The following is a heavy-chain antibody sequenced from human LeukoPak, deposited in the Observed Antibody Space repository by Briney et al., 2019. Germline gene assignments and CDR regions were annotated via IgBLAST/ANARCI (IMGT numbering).Heavy chain of an antibody. J-gene: IGHJ5*02. Sequence: GGSLRLSCAASGFTFSNYAMSWVRQAPGKGLEWVSVIYSGGSTYYADSVKGRFTISRDNSKNTLYLQMNSLRAEDTAVYYCAREGVTDNWFDPWGQGTLVTVSS. CDR1: GFTFSNYA. CDR2: IYSGGST. V-gene: IGHV3-53*01. CDR3: AREGVTDNWFDP. D-gene: IGHD2-21*02.